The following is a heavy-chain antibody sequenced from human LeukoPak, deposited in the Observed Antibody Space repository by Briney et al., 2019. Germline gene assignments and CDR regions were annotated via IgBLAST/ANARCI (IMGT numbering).Heavy chain of an antibody. CDR1: GFTFSGFS. V-gene: IGHV3-7*01. J-gene: IGHJ4*02. CDR2: IKQDGSER. Sequence: GGSLRLSCAASGFTFSGFSMSWVRQSPTKGLEWVANIKQDGSERYYVDSVKGRFTISRDNAKNSLSLQMNNLRIEDMAVYYCARAGSHWHYVYWGQGTVVTVSS. CDR3: ARAGSHWHYVY. D-gene: IGHD3-10*01.